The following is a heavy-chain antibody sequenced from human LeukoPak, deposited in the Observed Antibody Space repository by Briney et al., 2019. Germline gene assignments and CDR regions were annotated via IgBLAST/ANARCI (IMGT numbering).Heavy chain of an antibody. Sequence: PGGSLRLSCAASGFTFITYDMHWVRQAPGKGLEWVAFIQYDGMSKYYADSVRGRFTISTDNSKNTLYLQMNSLRAEDTAVYYCAKDRRGYGVNWFDPWGQGTLVTVSS. CDR3: AKDRRGYGVNWFDP. D-gene: IGHD4-17*01. J-gene: IGHJ5*02. CDR2: IQYDGMSK. CDR1: GFTFITYD. V-gene: IGHV3-30*02.